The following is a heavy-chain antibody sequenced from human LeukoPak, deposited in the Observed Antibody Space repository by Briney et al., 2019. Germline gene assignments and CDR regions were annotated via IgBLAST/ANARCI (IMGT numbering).Heavy chain of an antibody. J-gene: IGHJ5*02. CDR1: GGSISSSSYY. Sequence: SETLSLTCTVSGGSISSSSYYWGWIRQPPGKGLEWIGSIYYSGSTYYNPSLKSRVTISVDTSKNQFSLKLSSVTAADTAVYYCARDGDIGGSHGLDTETNWFDPWGQGTLVTVSS. CDR2: IYYSGST. CDR3: ARDGDIGGSHGLDTETNWFDP. V-gene: IGHV4-39*01. D-gene: IGHD1-26*01.